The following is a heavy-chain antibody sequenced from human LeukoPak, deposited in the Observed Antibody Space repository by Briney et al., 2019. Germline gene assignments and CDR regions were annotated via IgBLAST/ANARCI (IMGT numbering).Heavy chain of an antibody. D-gene: IGHD6-13*01. CDR1: GYTFTGYY. Sequence: ASVKVSCKASGYTFTGYYMHWVRQAPGQGLEWMGWINPNSGGTNYAQKFQGRVTMTRDTSISTAYMELSRLRSDDTAVYYCARDEVFYSSSFSYYYMDVWGKGTTVTVSS. CDR3: ARDEVFYSSSFSYYYMDV. CDR2: INPNSGGT. V-gene: IGHV1-2*02. J-gene: IGHJ6*03.